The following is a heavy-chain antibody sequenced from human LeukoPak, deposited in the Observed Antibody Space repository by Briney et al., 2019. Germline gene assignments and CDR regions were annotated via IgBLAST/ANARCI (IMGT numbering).Heavy chain of an antibody. V-gene: IGHV4-4*07. CDR1: GGSISSYY. CDR3: ARGDGGNLFDY. CDR2: IYTSGST. J-gene: IGHJ4*02. Sequence: SETLSLTCTVSGGSISSYYWSWIRQPAGKGLGWIGRIYTSGSTNYNPSLKSRVTMSVDTSKNQFSLKLSSVTPEDTAVYYCARGDGGNLFDYWGQGTLVTVSS. D-gene: IGHD4-23*01.